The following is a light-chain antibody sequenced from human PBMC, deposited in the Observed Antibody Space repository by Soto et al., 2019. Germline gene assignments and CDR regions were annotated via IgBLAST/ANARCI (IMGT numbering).Light chain of an antibody. CDR3: QQRSNWIT. CDR2: DAS. Sequence: DIVLTQSPASLSLSPGERATLSCRASQSVSSYLAWYQQKPGQAPRILIYDASNRATGIPARFSGSGSGTDFTLTISSLEPEDFAVYYCQQRSNWITFGQGTRLEIK. CDR1: QSVSSY. J-gene: IGKJ5*01. V-gene: IGKV3-11*01.